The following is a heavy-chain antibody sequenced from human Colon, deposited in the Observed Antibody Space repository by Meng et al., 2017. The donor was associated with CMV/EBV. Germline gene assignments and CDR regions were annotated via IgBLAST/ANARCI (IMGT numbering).Heavy chain of an antibody. CDR3: VTGTTGYFDL. D-gene: IGHD1-7*01. J-gene: IGHJ4*02. CDR2: IYAVGTP. V-gene: IGHV3-53*01. CDR1: GFPIVSHY. Sequence: GESLKISCSASGFPIVSHYMAWDRQAPGKGLEWVSLIYAVGTPYYADSVKGRFTISRDNDRNIIDLQMSSLTADDTAIYYCVTGTTGYFDLWGQGTLVTVSS.